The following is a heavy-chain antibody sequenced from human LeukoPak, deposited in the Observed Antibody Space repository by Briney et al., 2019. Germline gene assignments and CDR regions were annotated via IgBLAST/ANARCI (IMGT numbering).Heavy chain of an antibody. D-gene: IGHD5-18*01. CDR1: GDTVSSNKAA. CDR2: TYYRSKWYS. J-gene: IGHJ4*02. Sequence: SQTLSLTCAISGDTVSSNKAAWNWIRQSPSRGLEWLGRTYYRSKWYSDYAVSVKSRMTINPDTSRNQFSLQLRSVTPEDTAVYYCARVLDTANSYYSDYWGQGTLVTVSS. V-gene: IGHV6-1*01. CDR3: ARVLDTANSYYSDY.